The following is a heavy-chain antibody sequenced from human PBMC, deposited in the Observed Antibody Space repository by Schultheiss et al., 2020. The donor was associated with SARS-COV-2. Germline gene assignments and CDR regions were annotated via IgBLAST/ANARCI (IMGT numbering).Heavy chain of an antibody. V-gene: IGHV3-48*01. CDR3: AKAPHVASDDSYFDF. D-gene: IGHD6-13*01. Sequence: GGSLRLSCAASGFTFSSYSMNWVRQAPGKGLEWVSYISSSGSTIYYADSVKGRFTISRDNSRNTLHLQMDSLRAEDTAVYYCAKAPHVASDDSYFDFWGQGTLVTVSS. CDR1: GFTFSSYS. J-gene: IGHJ4*02. CDR2: ISSSGSTI.